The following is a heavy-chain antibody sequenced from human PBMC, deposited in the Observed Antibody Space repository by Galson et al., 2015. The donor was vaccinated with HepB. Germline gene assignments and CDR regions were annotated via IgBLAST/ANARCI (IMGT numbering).Heavy chain of an antibody. Sequence: SLRLSCAASGFTFSSYWMHWVRQAPGKGLEWVSRINWDGTNRTYADSVKGRFTISRDNAKNTLYLQMNSPRAEDTALYYCAKTRGAAAGFFHYWGQGTLVTVST. CDR3: AKTRGAAAGFFHY. CDR2: INWDGTNR. J-gene: IGHJ4*02. CDR1: GFTFSSYW. V-gene: IGHV3-74*01. D-gene: IGHD6-13*01.